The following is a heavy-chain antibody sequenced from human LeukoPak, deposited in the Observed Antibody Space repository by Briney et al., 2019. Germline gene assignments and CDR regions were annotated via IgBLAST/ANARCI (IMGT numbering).Heavy chain of an antibody. CDR1: SYSISSGYL. CDR3: ARGLNEYSSSSRHWFDP. V-gene: IGHV4-38-2*02. Sequence: PSETLSLTCTVSSYSISSGYLWGWIRQSPGKGLEWIGSISHSGSTYYNPSLTSRVTILADMSKNQFSLTLSSVTAADTAMYYCARGLNEYSSSSRHWFDPWGQGTLVTVSS. D-gene: IGHD6-6*01. CDR2: ISHSGST. J-gene: IGHJ5*02.